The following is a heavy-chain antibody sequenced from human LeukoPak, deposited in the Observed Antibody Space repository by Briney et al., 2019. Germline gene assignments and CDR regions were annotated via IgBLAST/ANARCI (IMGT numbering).Heavy chain of an antibody. CDR3: ARERDYYDSSYYYYGMDV. V-gene: IGHV1-46*01. CDR2: IHPSGGST. D-gene: IGHD3-22*01. Sequence: GASVKVSCKASGYTFTSYYMHWVRQAPGQGLEWMGIIHPSGGSTSYAQKFQGRVTMTRDTSTSTVYMELSSLRSEDTAVYYCARERDYYDSSYYYYGMDVWGQGTTVTVSS. CDR1: GYTFTSYY. J-gene: IGHJ6*02.